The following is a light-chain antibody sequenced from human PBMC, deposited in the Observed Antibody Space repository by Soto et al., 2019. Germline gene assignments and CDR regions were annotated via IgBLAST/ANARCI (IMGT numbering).Light chain of an antibody. J-gene: IGKJ1*01. Sequence: EIVMTQSPDTLSVSPGERATLSCRASQSVRSKVAWYQQKPGQAPRLLMYGVSTRATGTPARFSGSGSGTEFTLTISRLQSEDLVVYYCQQYNNWPPWTFGQGTKVEIK. CDR3: QQYNNWPPWT. V-gene: IGKV3-15*01. CDR1: QSVRSK. CDR2: GVS.